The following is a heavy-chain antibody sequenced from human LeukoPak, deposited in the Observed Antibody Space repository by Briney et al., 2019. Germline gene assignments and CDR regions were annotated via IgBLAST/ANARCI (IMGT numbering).Heavy chain of an antibody. CDR3: ARLDSGAFDI. D-gene: IGHD3-3*01. CDR2: IFYSGST. Sequence: SETLSLTCTVSGGSISSYYWSWFRQSPGQGLEWIGYIFYSGSTNYNPSLKSRVTISVDTAKNQFSLKLSSVTAADTAVYFCARLDSGAFDIWGQGTMVTVSS. V-gene: IGHV4-59*01. J-gene: IGHJ3*02. CDR1: GGSISSYY.